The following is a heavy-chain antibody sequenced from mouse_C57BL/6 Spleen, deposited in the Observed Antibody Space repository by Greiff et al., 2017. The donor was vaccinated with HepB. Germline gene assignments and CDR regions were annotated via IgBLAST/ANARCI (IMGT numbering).Heavy chain of an antibody. CDR1: GYAFSSSW. D-gene: IGHD2-12*01. CDR2: IYPGDGDT. V-gene: IGHV1-82*01. Sequence: QVQLKESGPELVKPGASVKISCKASGYAFSSSWMNWVKQRPGKGLEWIGRIYPGDGDTNYNGKFKGKATLTADKSSSTAYMQLSSLTSEDSVVYFCGYDKGDYWGQGTTLTVSS. J-gene: IGHJ2*01. CDR3: GYDKGDY.